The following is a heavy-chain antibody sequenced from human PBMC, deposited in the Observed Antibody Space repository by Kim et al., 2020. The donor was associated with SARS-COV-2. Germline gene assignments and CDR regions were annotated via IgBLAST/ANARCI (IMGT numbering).Heavy chain of an antibody. CDR3: AKELYGRIWSRDY. Sequence: GGSLRLSCAASGFTFSSYAMSWVRQAPGKGLEWVSVIYGGGSTTYYADSVKGRFTISRDNSRNPLYLQMNSLRAEDTAVNYFAKELYGRIWSRDYWGQGT. V-gene: IGHV3-23*03. J-gene: IGHJ4*02. CDR1: GFTFSSYA. D-gene: IGHD6-13*01. CDR2: IYGGGSTT.